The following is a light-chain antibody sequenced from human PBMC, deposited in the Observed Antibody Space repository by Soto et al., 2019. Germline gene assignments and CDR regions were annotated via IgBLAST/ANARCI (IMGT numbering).Light chain of an antibody. V-gene: IGKV1-12*01. CDR2: GAS. J-gene: IGKJ3*01. Sequence: DMQMTQSPSSVSASLGDRVTITCRASQDIHTWLAWYQQKPGQAPKFLIYGASHLQSGVPSRFSGSGSGTDFTLTISSLQSEDFATYYCQQANSFPFTFGPGTKVDVK. CDR3: QQANSFPFT. CDR1: QDIHTW.